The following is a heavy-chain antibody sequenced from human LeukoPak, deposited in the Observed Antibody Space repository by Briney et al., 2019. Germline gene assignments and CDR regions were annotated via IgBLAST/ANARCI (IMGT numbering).Heavy chain of an antibody. J-gene: IGHJ1*01. CDR1: GFTFDEFA. Sequence: GGSLRLSCAASGFTFDEFAMHWVRQAPGKGLEWVSFVSGDGGRTDYADSVKGRFTISRDNSKNSLYLQMNSLTAEDTAFYFCARDRMSRAPTYFHHWGQGTLVSVSA. D-gene: IGHD2-2*01. CDR3: ARDRMSRAPTYFHH. V-gene: IGHV3-43*02. CDR2: VSGDGGRT.